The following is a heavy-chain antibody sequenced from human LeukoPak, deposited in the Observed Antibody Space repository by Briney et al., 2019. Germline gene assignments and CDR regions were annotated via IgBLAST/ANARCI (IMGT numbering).Heavy chain of an antibody. CDR2: IKQDGSEK. CDR3: AKAKSSGYSSPGDY. J-gene: IGHJ4*02. Sequence: GGSLRLSCAASGFTFSSYWMKWVRQAPGKGLEWVANIKQDGSEKYYVDSVKGRFTISRNNAKNSVHLQMNSLRADDTAVYYCAKAKSSGYSSPGDYWGQGTLVTVSS. V-gene: IGHV3-7*01. CDR1: GFTFSSYW. D-gene: IGHD3-22*01.